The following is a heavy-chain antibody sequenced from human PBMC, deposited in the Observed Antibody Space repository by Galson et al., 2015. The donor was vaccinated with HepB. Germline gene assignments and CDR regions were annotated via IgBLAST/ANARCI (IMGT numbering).Heavy chain of an antibody. CDR1: GFTFSSYW. CDR3: TKDVGYGTSLFDY. V-gene: IGHV3-23*01. J-gene: IGHJ4*02. D-gene: IGHD5-18*01. Sequence: SLRLSCAASGFTFSSYWMSWVRQAPGKGLEWVSTINDNGSRTHYADSVKGRFTISRDNSRNALFLQLNSLRAEDTAVYYCTKDVGYGTSLFDYWGQGTLVTVSS. CDR2: INDNGSRT.